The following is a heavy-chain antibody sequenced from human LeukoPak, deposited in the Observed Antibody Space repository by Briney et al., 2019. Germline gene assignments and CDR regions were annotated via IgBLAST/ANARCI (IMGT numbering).Heavy chain of an antibody. CDR1: GYSFTSYW. V-gene: IGHV5-51*01. Sequence: GESLKISCKGSGYSFTSYWIGWVRQMPGKGLEWMGIIYPGDSDTRYSPSFQGQVTISADKSISTAYLQWSSLEASDTAMYYCARAADYDFWSGSLTLYYFDYWGQGTLVTVSS. CDR3: ARAADYDFWSGSLTLYYFDY. CDR2: IYPGDSDT. J-gene: IGHJ4*02. D-gene: IGHD3-3*01.